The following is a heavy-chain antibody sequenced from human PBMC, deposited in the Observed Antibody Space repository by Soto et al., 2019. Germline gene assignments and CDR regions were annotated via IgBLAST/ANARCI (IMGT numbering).Heavy chain of an antibody. CDR1: GFTVSSNY. Sequence: PGGSLRLSCAVSGFTVSSNYMNWVRQAPGKGLEWVSFIYSGGNTYYADSVKGRFTISRDNSKNTLYLQMGSLRAEDMAVYYCARSGDSYYFDYWGQGTLVTVSS. CDR2: IYSGGNT. CDR3: ARSGDSYYFDY. J-gene: IGHJ4*02. V-gene: IGHV3-66*01. D-gene: IGHD3-10*01.